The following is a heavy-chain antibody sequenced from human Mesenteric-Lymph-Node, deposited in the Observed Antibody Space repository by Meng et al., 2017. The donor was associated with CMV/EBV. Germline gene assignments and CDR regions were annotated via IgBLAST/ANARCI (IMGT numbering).Heavy chain of an antibody. CDR3: ARGLPGGDGYNC. J-gene: IGHJ4*02. CDR1: GFTFSSYW. Sequence: GESLKISCAASGFTFSSYWMSWVRQAPGKGLEWVANIKQDGSEKYYMDSVKGRFTISRDNAKNTLYLQMNSLRAEDTAVYYCARGLPGGDGYNCWGQGTLVTVSS. CDR2: IKQDGSEK. V-gene: IGHV3-7*01. D-gene: IGHD5-24*01.